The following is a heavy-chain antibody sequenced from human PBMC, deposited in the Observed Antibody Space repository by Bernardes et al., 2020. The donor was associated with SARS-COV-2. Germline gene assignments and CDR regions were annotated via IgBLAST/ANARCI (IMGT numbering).Heavy chain of an antibody. CDR2: INPNSGGT. CDR3: ARDGSSSWFRAFDI. V-gene: IGHV1-2*04. Sequence: VKVSCKASGYTFTGYYMHWVRQAPGHGLEWMGWINPNSGGTNYAQKFQGWVTMTRDTSISTAYMELSRLRSDDTAVYYCARDGSSSWFRAFDIWGQGTMVTVSS. J-gene: IGHJ3*02. CDR1: GYTFTGYY. D-gene: IGHD6-13*01.